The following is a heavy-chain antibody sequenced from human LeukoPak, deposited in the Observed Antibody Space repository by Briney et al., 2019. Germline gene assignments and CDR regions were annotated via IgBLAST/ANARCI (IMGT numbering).Heavy chain of an antibody. D-gene: IGHD3-10*01. CDR2: ISYDGSNK. CDR3: AKDSYGSGSYYKGYYYGMDV. V-gene: IGHV3-30*18. J-gene: IGHJ6*02. Sequence: PGRSLRLSCAASGFTFSSYGMHWVRQAPGKGLEWVAVISYDGSNKYYADSVKGRFTISRDNSKNTLYLQMNSLRAEDTAVYYCAKDSYGSGSYYKGYYYGMDVWGQGTTVTVSS. CDR1: GFTFSSYG.